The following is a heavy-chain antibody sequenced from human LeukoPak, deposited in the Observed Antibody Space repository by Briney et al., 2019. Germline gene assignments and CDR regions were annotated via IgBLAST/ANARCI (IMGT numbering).Heavy chain of an antibody. D-gene: IGHD3-9*01. CDR1: GFTVSSNY. CDR3: ARSLLTEAGY. CDR2: IYSGGST. V-gene: IGHV3-53*01. J-gene: IGHJ4*02. Sequence: GSLRLSCAASGFTVSSNYMSWVRQAPGKGLEWVSVIYSGGSTYYADSVKGRFTISRDNSKNTLYLQMNNLRAEDTAVYYCARSLLTEAGYWGQGTLVTVSS.